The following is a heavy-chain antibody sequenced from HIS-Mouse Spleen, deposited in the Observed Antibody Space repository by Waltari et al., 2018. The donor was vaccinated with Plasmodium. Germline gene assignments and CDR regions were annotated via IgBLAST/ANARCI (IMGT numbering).Heavy chain of an antibody. CDR3: AKARGSSSAFDI. CDR2: ISWNSGSI. D-gene: IGHD6-6*01. J-gene: IGHJ3*02. CDR1: GFTFDDYA. V-gene: IGHV3-9*01. Sequence: EVQLVESGGGLVQPGRSLRLSCSASGFTFDDYAMPSVRQAPGKGLEWVSGISWNSGSIGYADTVKGRFTISRDNAKNSLYLQMNSLRAEDTALYYCAKARGSSSAFDIWGQGTMVTVSS.